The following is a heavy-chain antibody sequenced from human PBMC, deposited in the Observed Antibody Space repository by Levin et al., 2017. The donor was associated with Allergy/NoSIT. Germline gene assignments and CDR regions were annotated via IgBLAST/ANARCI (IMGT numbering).Heavy chain of an antibody. CDR3: GRGYSSGWYGY. CDR1: GGSFSGYY. D-gene: IGHD6-19*01. J-gene: IGHJ4*02. Sequence: GSLRLSCAVYGGSFSGYYWSWIRQPPGKGLEWIGEINHSGSTNYNPSLKSRVTISVDTSKNQFSLKLSSVTAADTAVYYCGRGYSSGWYGYWGQGTLVTVSS. V-gene: IGHV4-34*01. CDR2: INHSGST.